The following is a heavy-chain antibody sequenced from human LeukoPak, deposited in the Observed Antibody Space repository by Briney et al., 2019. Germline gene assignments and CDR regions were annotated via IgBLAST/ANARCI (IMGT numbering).Heavy chain of an antibody. J-gene: IGHJ6*02. CDR1: GGSISNYY. Sequence: KPSETLSLTCTVSGGSISNYYWSWIRQHPGKGLEWIGYIYYSGSTYYNPSLKSRVTISVDTSKNQFSLKLSSVTAADTAVYYCARDRGYSYGLYYYYYYGMDVWGQGTTVTVSS. CDR3: ARDRGYSYGLYYYYYYGMDV. CDR2: IYYSGST. V-gene: IGHV4-59*06. D-gene: IGHD5-18*01.